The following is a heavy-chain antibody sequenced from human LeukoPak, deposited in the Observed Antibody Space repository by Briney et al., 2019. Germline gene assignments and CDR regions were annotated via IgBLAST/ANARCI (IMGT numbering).Heavy chain of an antibody. CDR3: AKDIYGSGSYNWFDP. J-gene: IGHJ5*02. CDR1: GFTFSSYA. D-gene: IGHD3-10*01. CDR2: IRYDGSNK. Sequence: PGGSLRLSCAASGFTFSSYAMSWVRQAPGKGLEWVAFIRYDGSNKYYADSVKGRFTISRDNSKNTLYLQMNSLRAEDTAVYYCAKDIYGSGSYNWFDPWGQGTLVTVSS. V-gene: IGHV3-30*02.